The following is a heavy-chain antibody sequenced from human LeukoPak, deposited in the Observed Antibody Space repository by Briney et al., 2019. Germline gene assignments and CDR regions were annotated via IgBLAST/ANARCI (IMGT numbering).Heavy chain of an antibody. V-gene: IGHV3-21*01. D-gene: IGHD2-21*02. CDR1: GFTFSSYS. J-gene: IGHJ5*02. CDR2: ISSSSSYI. CDR3: ARSEYCGGDCYSFNRDNWFDP. Sequence: GGSLRLSCAASGFTFSSYSMNWVRQTPGKGLEWVSSISSSSSYIYYADSVKGRFTISRDNAKNSLYLQMNSLRAEDTAVYYCARSEYCGGDCYSFNRDNWFDPWGQGTLVTVSS.